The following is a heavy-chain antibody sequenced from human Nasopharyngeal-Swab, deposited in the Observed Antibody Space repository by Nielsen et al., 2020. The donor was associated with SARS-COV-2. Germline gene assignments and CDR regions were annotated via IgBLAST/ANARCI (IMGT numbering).Heavy chain of an antibody. V-gene: IGHV3-7*01. Sequence: VRQAPGKGLEWVANIKQDGSEKYYEDYVKGRFTISRDNAKNSLYLQMNSLRAEDTAVYYCARVPYNWNYIRTQLKNYFDYWGQGTLVTVSS. D-gene: IGHD1-7*01. J-gene: IGHJ4*02. CDR2: IKQDGSEK. CDR3: ARVPYNWNYIRTQLKNYFDY.